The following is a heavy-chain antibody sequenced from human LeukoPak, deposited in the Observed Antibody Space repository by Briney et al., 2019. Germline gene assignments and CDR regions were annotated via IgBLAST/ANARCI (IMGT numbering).Heavy chain of an antibody. J-gene: IGHJ5*02. CDR1: GGSISSGGYY. V-gene: IGHV4-30-2*01. Sequence: PSETLSLTCTVSGGSISSGGYYWSWIRQPPGKGLEWIGYIYHSGSTYYNPSLKSRVTISVDRSKNQFSLKLSSVTAADTAVYYCARGGLLNWFDPWGQGTLVTVSS. CDR2: IYHSGST. CDR3: ARGGLLNWFDP. D-gene: IGHD2-21*01.